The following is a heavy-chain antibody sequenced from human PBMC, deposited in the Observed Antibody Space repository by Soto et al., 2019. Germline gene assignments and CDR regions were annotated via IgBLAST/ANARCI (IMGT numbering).Heavy chain of an antibody. Sequence: GGSLRLSCAASGFTFSSYWMSWVRQAPGKGLEWVANIKQDGSEKYYLDSVKGRFTISRDNAKNSLYLQMNSLRAEDTAVYYCARASSSWYFDYWGQGTLVTVSS. CDR1: GFTFSSYW. V-gene: IGHV3-7*04. CDR2: IKQDGSEK. D-gene: IGHD6-13*01. J-gene: IGHJ4*02. CDR3: ARASSSWYFDY.